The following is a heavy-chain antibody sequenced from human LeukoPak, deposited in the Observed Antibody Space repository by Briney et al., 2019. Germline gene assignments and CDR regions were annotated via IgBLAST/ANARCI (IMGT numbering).Heavy chain of an antibody. CDR3: ATTDNYYGSGSYFTLDY. D-gene: IGHD3-10*01. Sequence: GGSLRLSCAASGFTFSSYAMSWVRQAPGKGLEWVSAISGSGGSTYYADSVKGRFTISRDNSKNTLYLQMNSLRAEDTAVYYCATTDNYYGSGSYFTLDYWGQGTLVTVSS. CDR1: GFTFSSYA. V-gene: IGHV3-23*01. CDR2: ISGSGGST. J-gene: IGHJ4*02.